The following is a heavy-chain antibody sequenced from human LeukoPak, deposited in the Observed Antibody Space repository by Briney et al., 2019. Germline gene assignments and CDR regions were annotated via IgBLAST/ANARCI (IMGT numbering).Heavy chain of an antibody. V-gene: IGHV6-1*01. CDR2: TYYRSKWYN. Sequence: SQTLSLTCAISGDSVSGDNTAWNWIRQSPSRGLEWLGRTYYRSKWYNNYAVSVRSRITINPDTSKNQFSLQLNSVTPEDTALYYCARGTWGSTYYFDYWGQGTLVTVSS. D-gene: IGHD7-27*01. CDR1: GDSVSGDNTA. J-gene: IGHJ4*02. CDR3: ARGTWGSTYYFDY.